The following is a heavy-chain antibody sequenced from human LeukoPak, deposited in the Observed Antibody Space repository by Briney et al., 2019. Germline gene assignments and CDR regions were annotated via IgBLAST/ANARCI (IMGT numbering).Heavy chain of an antibody. J-gene: IGHJ6*02. D-gene: IGHD6-13*01. Sequence: ASVKVSCKASGYTFTSYYMHWVRQAPGQGLAWMGIINPSGGSTSYAQKFQGRVTMTRDTSTSTVYMELSSLRSEDTAVYYCARGGWYSTLYYYYGMDVWGQGTTVTVSS. V-gene: IGHV1-46*01. CDR1: GYTFTSYY. CDR2: INPSGGST. CDR3: ARGGWYSTLYYYYGMDV.